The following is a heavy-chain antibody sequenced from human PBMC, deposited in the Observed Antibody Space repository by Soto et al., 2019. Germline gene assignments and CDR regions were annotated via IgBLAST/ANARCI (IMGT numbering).Heavy chain of an antibody. J-gene: IGHJ6*02. V-gene: IGHV1-69*13. CDR3: ASAYYDSSGYSRYYYYGMDV. Sequence: SVKVSCKASGGTFSSYAISWVRQAPGQGLEWMGGIIPIFGTANYAQKFRGRVTITADESTSTAYMELSSLRSEDTAVYYCASAYYDSSGYSRYYYYGMDVWGQGTTVTVYS. CDR2: IIPIFGTA. D-gene: IGHD3-22*01. CDR1: GGTFSSYA.